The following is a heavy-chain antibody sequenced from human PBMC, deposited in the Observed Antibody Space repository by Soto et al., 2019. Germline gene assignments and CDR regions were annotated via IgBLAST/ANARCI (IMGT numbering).Heavy chain of an antibody. CDR3: ATWSRRLSPSHYAFDI. CDR1: GDTFTNYA. D-gene: IGHD3-16*01. CDR2: INAGNGNR. V-gene: IGHV1-3*01. Sequence: QVQVVQSGAEVKKPGASMKVSCKASGDTFTNYAIHWVRQAPGQRLEWMGWINAGNGNRKYSQKFQGRVTITRDTSASTAYMELSSLRSEDTAVYYCATWSRRLSPSHYAFDIWGKGTMVTVSS. J-gene: IGHJ3*02.